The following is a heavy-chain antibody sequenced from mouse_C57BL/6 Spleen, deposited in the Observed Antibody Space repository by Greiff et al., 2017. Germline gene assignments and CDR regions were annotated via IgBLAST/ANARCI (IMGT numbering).Heavy chain of an antibody. V-gene: IGHV1-64*01. CDR2: IHPNSGST. D-gene: IGHD1-1*01. CDR1: GYTFTSYW. CDR3: ARMKTTVVAPDY. Sequence: QVQLQQPGAELVKPGASVKLSCKASGYTFTSYWMHWVKQRPGQGLEWIGMIHPNSGSTNYNEKFKSKATLTVDKSSSTAYMQLSSLTSEDSAVYYCARMKTTVVAPDYWGQGTTLTVSS. J-gene: IGHJ2*01.